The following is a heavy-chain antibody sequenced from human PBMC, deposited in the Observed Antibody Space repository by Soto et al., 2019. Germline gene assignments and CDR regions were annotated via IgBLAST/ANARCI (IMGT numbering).Heavy chain of an antibody. CDR2: ISSSSSYI. CDR1: GFTLSSYS. V-gene: IGHV3-21*01. CDR3: ARDGYNHYYYYGMDV. Sequence: PGGSLRLSCAASGFTLSSYSMNWVRQAPGKGLEWVSSISSSSSYIYYADSVKGRFTISRDNAKNSLYLQMNSLRAEDTAVYYCARDGYNHYYYYGMDVWGQGTTVTVSS. J-gene: IGHJ6*02. D-gene: IGHD5-12*01.